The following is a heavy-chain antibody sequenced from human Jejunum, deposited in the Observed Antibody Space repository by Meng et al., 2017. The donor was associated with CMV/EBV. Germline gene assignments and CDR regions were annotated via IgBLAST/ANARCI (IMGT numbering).Heavy chain of an antibody. CDR3: ARSGGSTWYEEKNWFDP. J-gene: IGHJ5*02. CDR2: VYWDDDK. V-gene: IGHV2-5*02. CDR1: FSLTTSGVG. D-gene: IGHD6-13*01. Sequence: FSLTTSGVGVGWIRQPPGKALEWLALVYWDDDKRYNPSLKSRLTITRDTSKNQVVLTMTNMDPADTATYFCARSGGSTWYEEKNWFDPWSQGTLVTVSS.